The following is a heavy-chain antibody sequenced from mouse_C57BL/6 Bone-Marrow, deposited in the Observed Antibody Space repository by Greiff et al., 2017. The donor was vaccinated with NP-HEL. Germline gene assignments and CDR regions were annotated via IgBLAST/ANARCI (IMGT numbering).Heavy chain of an antibody. CDR1: GFNIKNTY. V-gene: IGHV14-3*01. J-gene: IGHJ2*01. D-gene: IGHD1-1*01. CDR3: ARRYYGPHYFDY. Sequence: VQLKQSVAELVRPGASVKLSCTASGFNIKNTYMHWVKQRPEQGLEWIGRIDPANGTTKYAPKFQGKATITADTSSNTAYLQLCSLTSEDTAIYYGARRYYGPHYFDYWGQGTTLTVSS. CDR2: IDPANGTT.